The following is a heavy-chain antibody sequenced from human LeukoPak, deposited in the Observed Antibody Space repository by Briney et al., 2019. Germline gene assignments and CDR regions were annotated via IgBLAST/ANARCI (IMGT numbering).Heavy chain of an antibody. CDR2: INYSGSP. J-gene: IGHJ6*03. CDR1: GGSISSDC. V-gene: IGHV4-59*08. Sequence: SETLSLTCTVSGGSISSDCWSWIRQPPGKGLEWIGYINYSGSPNYNPSLKSRVTISLDTSKNQFSLRLSSVTAADTAVYYCARLSGTYFSAVYYYSYYMDVWGKGTTVTVSS. D-gene: IGHD3-10*01. CDR3: ARLSGTYFSAVYYYSYYMDV.